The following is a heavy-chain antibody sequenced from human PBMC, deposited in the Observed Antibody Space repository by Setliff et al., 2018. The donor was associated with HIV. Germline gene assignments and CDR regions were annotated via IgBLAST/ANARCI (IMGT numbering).Heavy chain of an antibody. V-gene: IGHV4-61*01. CDR1: GDSVSSRSHY. J-gene: IGHJ4*02. D-gene: IGHD6-25*01. CDR3: ARYSPRGYTLTGPY. Sequence: SETLSLTCTVSGDSVSSRSHYWSWIRQPPGKGLEWIGYIYYSGSTNYNPSLKSRVTISLDTSKNQFSLKLTSVTAADTAVYYCARYSPRGYTLTGPYWGQGTLVTVSS. CDR2: IYYSGST.